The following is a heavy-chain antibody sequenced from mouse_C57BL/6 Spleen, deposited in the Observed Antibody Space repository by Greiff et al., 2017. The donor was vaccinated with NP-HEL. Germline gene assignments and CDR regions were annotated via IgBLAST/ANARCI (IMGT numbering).Heavy chain of an antibody. CDR3: ARAENYYGSSPGGYFDV. Sequence: QVQLQQPGAELVKPGASVKMSCKASGYTFTSYWITWVKQRPGQGLEWIGDIYPGSGSTNYNEKFKSKATLTVDTSSSTAYMQLSSLTSEDSAVYYCARAENYYGSSPGGYFDVWGTGTTVTVSS. J-gene: IGHJ1*03. CDR2: IYPGSGST. D-gene: IGHD1-1*01. CDR1: GYTFTSYW. V-gene: IGHV1-55*01.